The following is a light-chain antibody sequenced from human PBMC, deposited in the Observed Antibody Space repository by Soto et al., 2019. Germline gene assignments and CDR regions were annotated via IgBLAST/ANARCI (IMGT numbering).Light chain of an antibody. CDR3: QQYNDWPLT. J-gene: IGKJ1*01. V-gene: IGKV3-15*01. CDR2: CAF. Sequence: EILMTQSPVTLSVSPGERATLSCRASQSVSSTLSSYHQKPGQAPTILIYCAFTRTTGIPARFSGTGSWTEFTRTLSSLQSADYACYYCQQYNDWPLTFGQGTKVEI. CDR1: QSVSST.